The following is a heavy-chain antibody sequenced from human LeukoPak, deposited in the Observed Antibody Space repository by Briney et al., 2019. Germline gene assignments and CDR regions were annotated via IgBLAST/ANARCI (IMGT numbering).Heavy chain of an antibody. CDR1: GFTFSSYG. J-gene: IGHJ3*02. CDR3: ARGITMIVVASRVVGAFDI. V-gene: IGHV3-21*01. D-gene: IGHD3-22*01. Sequence: PGRSLRLSCAASGFTFSSYGMHWVRQAPGKGLEWVSSISSSSSYIYYADSVKGRFTISRDNAKNSLYLQMNSLRAEDTAVYYCARGITMIVVASRVVGAFDIWGQGTMVTVSS. CDR2: ISSSSSYI.